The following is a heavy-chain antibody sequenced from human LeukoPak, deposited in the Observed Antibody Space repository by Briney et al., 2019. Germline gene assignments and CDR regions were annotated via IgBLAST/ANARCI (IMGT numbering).Heavy chain of an antibody. CDR2: IRYDGSNT. D-gene: IGHD1-26*01. J-gene: IGHJ4*02. CDR1: GFTFSSYG. Sequence: GGSLRLSCAASGFTFSSYGMHWVRQAPGKGLEWVAFIRYDGSNTYYADSVRGRFTISRDNAKNTVYLQMNSLGAEDSAVYYCVRVFVGTRSVNCDYWGQGSLVTVSS. CDR3: VRVFVGTRSVNCDY. V-gene: IGHV3-30*02.